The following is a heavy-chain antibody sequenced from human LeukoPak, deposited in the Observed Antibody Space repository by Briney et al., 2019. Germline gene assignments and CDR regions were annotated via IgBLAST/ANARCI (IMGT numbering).Heavy chain of an antibody. Sequence: PSETLSLTCTVSGGSISTSSYYWGWIRQPPGKGLEWIATIYYSGSTYYNPSLKSRVTISVDTSKNQFSLKLSSVTAADTAVYYCARGRNIGDYWGQGTQVAVSS. CDR3: ARGRNIGDY. V-gene: IGHV4-39*07. J-gene: IGHJ4*02. CDR2: IYYSGST. CDR1: GGSISTSSYY. D-gene: IGHD5-12*01.